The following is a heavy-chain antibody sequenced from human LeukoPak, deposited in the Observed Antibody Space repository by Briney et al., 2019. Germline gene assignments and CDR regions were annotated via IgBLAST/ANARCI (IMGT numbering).Heavy chain of an antibody. CDR2: INPNNSDT. CDR3: ARSNTLLRGVIEPFDY. J-gene: IGHJ4*02. CDR1: GYTFNGYY. Sequence: ATVKVSCKASGYTFNGYYMHWVRQAPGQGLEWMGLINPNNSDTNYAQKFQGRVTMTRDTSISTAYMELSRLRSDDTAVYYCARSNTLLRGVIEPFDYWGQGTLVTVSS. D-gene: IGHD3-10*01. V-gene: IGHV1-2*02.